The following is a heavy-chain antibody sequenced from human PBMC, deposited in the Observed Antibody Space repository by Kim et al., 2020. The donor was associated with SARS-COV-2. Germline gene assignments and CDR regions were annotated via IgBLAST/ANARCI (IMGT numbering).Heavy chain of an antibody. Sequence: SETLSLTCTVSGGSISSGGYYWSWIRQHQGKGLEWIGYIYYSGSTYYNPSLKSRVTISVDTSKNQFSLKLSSVTAADTGVYYCARSRITMIVVVDAFDIWGPGTMVTVSS. D-gene: IGHD3-22*01. V-gene: IGHV4-31*03. J-gene: IGHJ3*02. CDR2: IYYSGST. CDR3: ARSRITMIVVVDAFDI. CDR1: GGSISSGGYY.